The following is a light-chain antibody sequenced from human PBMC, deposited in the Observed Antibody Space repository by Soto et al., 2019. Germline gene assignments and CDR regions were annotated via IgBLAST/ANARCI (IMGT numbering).Light chain of an antibody. CDR3: TSYTSDSTYV. J-gene: IGLJ1*01. CDR2: DVS. Sequence: QSVLTQPASVSGSPGQSIPIPCTGNSTDVGRYNYVSWYQQHPGKAPKLMVYDVSNRPSWVSNRFSGSKSGITASLTISGLQAEDEADYYCTSYTSDSTYVFGTGTTVTVL. CDR1: STDVGRYNY. V-gene: IGLV2-14*01.